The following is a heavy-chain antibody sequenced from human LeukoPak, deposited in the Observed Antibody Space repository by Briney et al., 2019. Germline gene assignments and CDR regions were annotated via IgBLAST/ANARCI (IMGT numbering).Heavy chain of an antibody. CDR3: ARDASERNFGSSYSYGYIDV. V-gene: IGHV3-11*01. D-gene: IGHD3-16*02. Sequence: GGSLRLSCAASGFTFKDYYMSWMRQAPGGGLEWVSSISITSNTINYADSVRGRFTISRDNAQMSLYLQMHILGADDTGVYYCARDASERNFGSSYSYGYIDVWGKGIAVIVSS. J-gene: IGHJ6*03. CDR1: GFTFKDYY. CDR2: ISITSNTI.